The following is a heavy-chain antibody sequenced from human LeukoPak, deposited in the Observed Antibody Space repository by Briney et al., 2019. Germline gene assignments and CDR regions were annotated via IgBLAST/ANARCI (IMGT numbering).Heavy chain of an antibody. J-gene: IGHJ4*02. CDR3: ARERQVVTASYFDY. D-gene: IGHD2-21*02. CDR2: ISSSSYI. Sequence: GGSLRLSCAASGFTFSSYSMNWVRQAPGKGLEWVSSISSSSYIYYADSVKGRFTISRDNAKNSLYLQMNSLRAEDTAVYYCARERQVVTASYFDYSSQGTLVTVSS. V-gene: IGHV3-21*01. CDR1: GFTFSSYS.